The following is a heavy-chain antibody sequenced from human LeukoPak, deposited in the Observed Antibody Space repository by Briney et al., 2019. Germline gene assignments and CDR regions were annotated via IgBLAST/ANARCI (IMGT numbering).Heavy chain of an antibody. CDR1: GGSISSYY. J-gene: IGHJ6*02. CDR2: IYYSGST. CDR3: ARGYCSSTSCYYPYYYGMDV. V-gene: IGHV4-59*01. D-gene: IGHD2-2*01. Sequence: SETLSLTCTVSGGSISSYYWSWIRQPPGKGLEWIGYIYYSGSTNYNPSLKSRATISVDTSKNQFSLKLSSVTAADTAVYYCARGYCSSTSCYYPYYYGMDVWGQGTTVTVSS.